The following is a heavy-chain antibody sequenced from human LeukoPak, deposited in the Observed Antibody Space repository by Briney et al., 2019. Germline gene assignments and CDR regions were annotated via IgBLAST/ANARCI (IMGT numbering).Heavy chain of an antibody. CDR1: GFTFSSYE. CDR3: ASAGWFGEGYFDY. V-gene: IGHV3-48*03. Sequence: GGSLRLSCAASGFTFSSYEMNWVRRAPGKGLEWVSYISSSGSTIYYADSVKGRFTISRDNAKNSLYLQMNSLRAEDTAVYYCASAGWFGEGYFDYWGQGTLVTVSS. CDR2: ISSSGSTI. J-gene: IGHJ4*02. D-gene: IGHD3-10*01.